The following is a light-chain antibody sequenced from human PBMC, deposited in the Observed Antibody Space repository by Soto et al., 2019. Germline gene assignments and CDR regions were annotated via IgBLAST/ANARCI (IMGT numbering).Light chain of an antibody. CDR3: QQYNSYST. CDR1: QSVSNY. Sequence: EIVMTQSPATVSVSPGEGATLSCRASQSVSNYLAWYQRKAGQVPRLLIYGASTRATDIPARFSGSGSGTEFTLTISSLQSEDFAVYYCQQYNSYSTFGQGTKVDIK. V-gene: IGKV3-15*01. CDR2: GAS. J-gene: IGKJ1*01.